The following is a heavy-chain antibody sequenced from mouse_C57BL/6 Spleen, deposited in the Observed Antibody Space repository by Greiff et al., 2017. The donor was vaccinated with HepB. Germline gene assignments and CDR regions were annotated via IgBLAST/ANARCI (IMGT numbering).Heavy chain of an antibody. J-gene: IGHJ4*01. CDR3: ARYYYGSRGAMDY. D-gene: IGHD1-1*01. V-gene: IGHV1-64*01. CDR1: GYTFTSYW. CDR2: IHPNSGST. Sequence: QVQLQQPGAELVKPGASVKLSCKASGYTFTSYWMHWVKQRPGQGLEWIGMIHPNSGSTNYNEKFKSKATLTVDKSSSTAYMQLSSLTSEDSAVYYCARYYYGSRGAMDYWGQGTSVTVSS.